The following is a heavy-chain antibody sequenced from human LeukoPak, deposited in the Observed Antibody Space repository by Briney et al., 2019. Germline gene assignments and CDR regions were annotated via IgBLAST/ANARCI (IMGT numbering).Heavy chain of an antibody. CDR2: ISSSSSYI. V-gene: IGHV3-21*01. CDR1: GFTFSSYS. CDR3: ARDPEWSHYGMDV. J-gene: IGHJ6*04. D-gene: IGHD2-8*01. Sequence: GGSLRLPCAASGFTFSSYSMNWVRQAPGKGLEWVSSISSSSSYIYYAGSVKGRFTISRDNAKNSLYLQMNSLRAEDTAVYYCARDPEWSHYGMDVWGKGTTVTVSS.